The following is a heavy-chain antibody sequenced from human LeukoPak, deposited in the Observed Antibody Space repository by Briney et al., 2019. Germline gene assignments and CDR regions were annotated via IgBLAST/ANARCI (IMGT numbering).Heavy chain of an antibody. CDR3: ARDRNGDDSSGYYFDY. J-gene: IGHJ4*02. Sequence: GGSLSRSCAASGFTFSNYGMHWVRQAPGKGLEWVALISFDGSQKYYADSVKGRFTSSRDNSKSTVYLQMNSLRVEDAAVYYCARDRNGDDSSGYYFDYWGQGTLVTVSS. V-gene: IGHV3-30*02. CDR1: GFTFSNYG. CDR2: ISFDGSQK. D-gene: IGHD3-22*01.